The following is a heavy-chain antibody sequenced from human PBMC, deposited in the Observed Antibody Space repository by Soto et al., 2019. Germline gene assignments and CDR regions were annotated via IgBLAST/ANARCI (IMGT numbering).Heavy chain of an antibody. CDR3: AKSFTQSNVWRAYRHKTHFDY. D-gene: IGHD3-16*02. CDR1: GFTLSNYG. CDR2: ISGAGDTT. V-gene: IGHV3-23*01. Sequence: EVRLLESGGGLVQPGGSLRLSCEGSGFTLSNYGMDWVRQAPGKGLXXXSFISGAGDTTYYADSVKGRFIISRDNSKNTLYLQMNSLRAEDTAIYYCAKSFTQSNVWRAYRHKTHFDYWGQGALVTVTS. J-gene: IGHJ4*02.